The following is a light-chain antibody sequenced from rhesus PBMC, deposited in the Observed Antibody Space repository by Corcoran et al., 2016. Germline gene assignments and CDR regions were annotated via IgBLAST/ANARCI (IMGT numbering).Light chain of an antibody. Sequence: DIQMTQSPSSLSASVGDRVTITCRASQGISSFLNWYQQKPGKAPKLLNYYANRLERWVPSRFSGSGSGTEFTLTINSLQPEDFGTYYCQQYNSLPWTFGQGTKVEIK. J-gene: IGKJ1*01. CDR3: QQYNSLPWT. CDR2: YAN. CDR1: QGISSF. V-gene: IGKV1-32*01.